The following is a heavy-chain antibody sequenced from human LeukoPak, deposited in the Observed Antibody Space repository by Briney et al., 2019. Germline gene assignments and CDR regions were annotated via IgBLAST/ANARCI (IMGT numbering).Heavy chain of an antibody. Sequence: GGSLRLSCAASGFTFSSYSMNWVRQAPGKGLEWASSISSSSYIYYADSVKGRFTISRDNAKNSLYLQMNSLRAEDTAVYYCASDGYSGYGAADYWGQGTLVTVSS. CDR1: GFTFSSYS. V-gene: IGHV3-21*01. CDR2: ISSSSYI. CDR3: ASDGYSGYGAADY. D-gene: IGHD5-12*01. J-gene: IGHJ4*02.